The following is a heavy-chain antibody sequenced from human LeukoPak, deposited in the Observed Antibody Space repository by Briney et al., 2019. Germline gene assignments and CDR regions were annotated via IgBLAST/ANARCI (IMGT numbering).Heavy chain of an antibody. CDR3: ARADLLLWFGELLGPFDY. CDR1: GFTFSDYY. V-gene: IGHV3-11*01. Sequence: PGGSLRLSCAASGFTFSDYYMSWIRQAPGKGLEWVSYISSSGSTIYYADSVKGRFTISRDNAKNSLYLQMNSLRAEDTAVYYCARADLLLWFGELLGPFDYWGQGTLVTVSS. D-gene: IGHD3-10*01. J-gene: IGHJ4*02. CDR2: ISSSGSTI.